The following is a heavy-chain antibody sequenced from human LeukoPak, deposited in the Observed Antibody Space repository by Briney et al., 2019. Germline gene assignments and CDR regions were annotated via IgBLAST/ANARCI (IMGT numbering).Heavy chain of an antibody. D-gene: IGHD2-2*01. CDR1: GFTFSDYY. Sequence: GGSLRLSCAASGFTFSDYYMSWIRQAPGKGLGWVSYISSSGSTIYYADSVKGRFTISRDNAKNSLYLQMNSLRAEDTAVYYCAKSHCGSFSCSRAEFWGQGTLVTVSS. J-gene: IGHJ4*02. CDR2: ISSSGSTI. V-gene: IGHV3-11*01. CDR3: AKSHCGSFSCSRAEF.